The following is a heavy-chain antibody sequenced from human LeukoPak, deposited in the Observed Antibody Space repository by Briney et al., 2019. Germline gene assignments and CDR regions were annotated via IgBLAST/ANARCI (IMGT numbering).Heavy chain of an antibody. CDR2: IRYDGSNK. V-gene: IGHV3-30*02. CDR1: GFTFSSYG. CDR3: AKDYDFWSGYSFNYYYYMDV. J-gene: IGHJ6*03. Sequence: GGSLRLSCAASGFTFSSYGMHWVRQAPGKGLEWVAFIRYDGSNKYYADSVKGRFTISRDNSKNTLYLQMNSLRAEDTAVYYCAKDYDFWSGYSFNYYYYMDVWGKGTTVTVSS. D-gene: IGHD3-3*01.